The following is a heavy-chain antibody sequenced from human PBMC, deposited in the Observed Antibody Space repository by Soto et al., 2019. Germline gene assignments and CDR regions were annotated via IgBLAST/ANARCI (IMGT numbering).Heavy chain of an antibody. V-gene: IGHV4-59*12. CDR3: AMVPAAPHWVYYFGMDV. D-gene: IGHD2-2*01. CDR1: GVSISSYY. Sequence: SETLSFTCTVSGVSISSYYWSWIRQPPGKALEWIGYIYNTGSTNCNPSLKGRVTISIDSSKNQFSLKLTSVTAADTAVYYCAMVPAAPHWVYYFGMDVWGQGTTVTVSS. J-gene: IGHJ6*02. CDR2: IYNTGST.